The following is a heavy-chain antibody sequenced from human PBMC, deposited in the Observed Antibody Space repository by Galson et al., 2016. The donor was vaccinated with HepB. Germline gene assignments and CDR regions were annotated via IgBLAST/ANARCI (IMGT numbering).Heavy chain of an antibody. D-gene: IGHD2-15*01. CDR1: GFSFSTYA. J-gene: IGHJ6*03. V-gene: IGHV3-64D*06. Sequence: SLRLSCAVSGFSFSTYAMYWVRQAPGKGLEYVSVISSNGGSTHYADSGKGRFIISRDNSKNTLDLKMNSLRIEDTAVYYCVRGFCSGGSCPADQHHYYMDVWGKGTTITVSS. CDR3: VRGFCSGGSCPADQHHYYMDV. CDR2: ISSNGGST.